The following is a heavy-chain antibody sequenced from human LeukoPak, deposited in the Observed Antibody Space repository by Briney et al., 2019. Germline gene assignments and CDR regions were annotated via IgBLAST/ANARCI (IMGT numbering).Heavy chain of an antibody. CDR2: ISYDGSNK. Sequence: GGSLRLSCAASGFTFSIYAIHWVRQAPGKGLGWVAVISYDGSNKYYADSVKGRFTISRDNSKNTLYLQMNSLRAEDTAVYYCARERAEGGSGYYHSFDYWGQGTLVTVSS. CDR1: GFTFSIYA. CDR3: ARERAEGGSGYYHSFDY. V-gene: IGHV3-30-3*01. J-gene: IGHJ4*02. D-gene: IGHD3-22*01.